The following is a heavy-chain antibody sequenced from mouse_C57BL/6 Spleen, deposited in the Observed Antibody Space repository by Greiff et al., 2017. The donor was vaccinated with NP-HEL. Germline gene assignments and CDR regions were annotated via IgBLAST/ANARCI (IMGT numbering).Heavy chain of an antibody. J-gene: IGHJ2*01. V-gene: IGHV3-1*01. CDR3: ARENLLLRCFDY. CDR1: GYSITSGYD. D-gene: IGHD1-1*01. Sequence: VQLQQSGPGMVKPSQSLSLTCTVTGYSITSGYDWHWIRHFPGNKLEWMGYISYSGSTNYNPSLKSRISITHDTSKNHFFLKVNSVTTEDTATYYCARENLLLRCFDYWGQGTTLTVSS. CDR2: ISYSGST.